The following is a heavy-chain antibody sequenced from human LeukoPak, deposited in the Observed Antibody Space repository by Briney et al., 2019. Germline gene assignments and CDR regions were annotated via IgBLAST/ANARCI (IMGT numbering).Heavy chain of an antibody. CDR3: ARDSTGAYSSGWYGAFDI. J-gene: IGHJ3*02. V-gene: IGHV1-3*01. CDR2: INAGNGNT. Sequence: ASVKVSCKASGYTFTSYAMHWVRQAPGQRLEWMGWINAGNGNTKYSQKFQGRVTITRDTSASTAYMELSSLRSEDTAVYCCARDSTGAYSSGWYGAFDIWGQGTMVTVSS. CDR1: GYTFTSYA. D-gene: IGHD6-19*01.